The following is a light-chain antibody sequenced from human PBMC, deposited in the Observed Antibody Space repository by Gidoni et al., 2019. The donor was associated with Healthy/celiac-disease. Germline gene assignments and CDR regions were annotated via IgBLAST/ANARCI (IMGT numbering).Light chain of an antibody. CDR3: QQYYSTPPFT. CDR1: QSVLYSSNNKNY. J-gene: IGKJ3*01. V-gene: IGKV4-1*01. Sequence: DIVMTQSPDSLAVSLGERATINCNSSQSVLYSSNNKNYLAWYQQKPGQPPKLLIYWASTRESGVPDRCSGSGSGTDFTLTISSLQAEDVAVYYCQQYYSTPPFTFGPGTKVDIK. CDR2: WAS.